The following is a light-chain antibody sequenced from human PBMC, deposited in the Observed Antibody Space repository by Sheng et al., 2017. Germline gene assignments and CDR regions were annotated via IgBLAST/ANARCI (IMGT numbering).Light chain of an antibody. J-gene: IGKJ1*01. Sequence: ETVLTQSPATLSLSPGERATLSCRASENVDNYLAWYQHKPGQAPRLLISEASNRAAGIPARFSGSGSGTDFTLTISSLEPEDSAVYYCQQRSSWWTFGQGTKVEI. CDR3: QQRSSWWT. V-gene: IGKV3-11*01. CDR2: EAS. CDR1: ENVDNY.